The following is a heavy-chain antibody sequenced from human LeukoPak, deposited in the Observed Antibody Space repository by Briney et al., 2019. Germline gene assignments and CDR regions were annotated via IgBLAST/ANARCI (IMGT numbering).Heavy chain of an antibody. J-gene: IGHJ3*02. CDR2: FDPEDGET. V-gene: IGHV1-24*01. CDR1: GYTLTELS. CDR3: ATTPSGSYPNDAFDI. D-gene: IGHD1-26*01. Sequence: ASVKVSCKVSGYTLTELSMHWVRQAPGKGLEWMGGFDPEDGETIYAQKFQGRVTMTEDTSTDTAYMELSSLRSEDTAVYYCATTPSGSYPNDAFDIWGQGTMVTVSS.